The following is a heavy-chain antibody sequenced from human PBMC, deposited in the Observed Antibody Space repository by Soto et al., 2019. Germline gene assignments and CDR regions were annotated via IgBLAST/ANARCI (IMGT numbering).Heavy chain of an antibody. CDR1: GGSISNSY. CDR2: IYYSGTT. V-gene: IGHV4-59*01. CDR3: ARDRFGDSNFDY. J-gene: IGHJ4*02. D-gene: IGHD3-10*01. Sequence: PSETLSLTCTVSGGSISNSYWSWIRQVPGTGLQWIGYIYYSGTTNSNPSLNSRATISVDTSKNQFSLKLSSVTAADAAVYYCARDRFGDSNFDYWGQGALVTVSS.